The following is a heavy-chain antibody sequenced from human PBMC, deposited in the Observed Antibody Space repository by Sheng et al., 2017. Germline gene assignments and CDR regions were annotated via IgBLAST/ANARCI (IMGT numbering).Heavy chain of an antibody. CDR3: ARDPPYYYDSSGKRDDY. J-gene: IGHJ4*02. V-gene: IGHV3-48*03. CDR2: ISSSGSTI. CDR1: GFTFSSYE. Sequence: EVQLVESGGGLVQPGGSLRLSCAASGFTFSSYEMNWVRQAPGKGLEWVSYISSSGSTIYYADSVKGRFTISRDNAKNSLYLQMNSLRAEDTAVYYCARDPPYYYDSSGKRDDYWGQGTLVTVSS. D-gene: IGHD3-22*01.